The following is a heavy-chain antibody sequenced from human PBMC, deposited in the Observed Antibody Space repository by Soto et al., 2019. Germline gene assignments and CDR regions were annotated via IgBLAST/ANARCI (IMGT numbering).Heavy chain of an antibody. CDR2: INPNSGGT. CDR3: ARSGVWEPRDY. D-gene: IGHD1-26*01. CDR1: GYTFTDYY. J-gene: IGHJ4*02. V-gene: IGHV1-2*04. Sequence: ASVKVSCKASGYTFTDYYMHWVRQAPGQGLEWMGWINPNSGGTNYLQKFQGWVTMTRDTSVDTVYMELRSLRSDDTAVYYCARSGVWEPRDYWGQGTLVTVSS.